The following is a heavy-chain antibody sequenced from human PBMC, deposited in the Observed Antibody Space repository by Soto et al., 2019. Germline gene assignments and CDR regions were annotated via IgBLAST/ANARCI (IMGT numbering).Heavy chain of an antibody. V-gene: IGHV3-66*01. CDR3: ARDGTYNWV. D-gene: IGHD1-1*01. CDR1: GFTVSNNY. J-gene: IGHJ4*02. CDR2: IYSGGAT. Sequence: EVQLVESGGGLVQPGRSLTISCAASGFTVSNNYMRWVRQAPGKGLEWVSLIYSGGATYYADSVKGRFTISRDNSKNTLYLQMNSLRAEDTAVYYCARDGTYNWVGGQGILVTVSS.